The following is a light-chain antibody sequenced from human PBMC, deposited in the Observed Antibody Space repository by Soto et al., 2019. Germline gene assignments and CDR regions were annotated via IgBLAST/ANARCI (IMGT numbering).Light chain of an antibody. CDR3: SSYTGGNPSYV. Sequence: QSVLTQPPSASGSPVRSVTISCTGTSGDVGGYDYVSWYQQHPGKAPKLMIYEVTIRPSGVSDRFSGSKSGNTASLTVSGLQAEDEADYYCSSYTGGNPSYVFGTGTKVTVL. V-gene: IGLV2-8*01. J-gene: IGLJ1*01. CDR1: SGDVGGYDY. CDR2: EVT.